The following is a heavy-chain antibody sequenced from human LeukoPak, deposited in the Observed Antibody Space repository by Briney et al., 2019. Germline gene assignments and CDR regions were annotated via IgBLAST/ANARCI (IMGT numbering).Heavy chain of an antibody. V-gene: IGHV4-59*01. Sequence: NASETLSLTCTVSGGSISSYYWSWIRQPPGKGLEWIGYIYYSGSTNYNPSLKSRVTISVDTSKNQFSLKLSSVTAADTAVYYCARVTVRSGRIEYYYYYMDVWGKGTTVTVSS. CDR3: ARVTVRSGRIEYYYYYMDV. CDR1: GGSISSYY. CDR2: IYYSGST. J-gene: IGHJ6*03. D-gene: IGHD3-3*01.